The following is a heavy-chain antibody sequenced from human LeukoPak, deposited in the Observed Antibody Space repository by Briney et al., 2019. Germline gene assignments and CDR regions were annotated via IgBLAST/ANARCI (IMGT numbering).Heavy chain of an antibody. Sequence: PGVSLRLSCAASGFTFSSYWMSWVRQAPGKGLEWVANIKQDGSEKYYVDSVKGRFTISRDNAKNSLYLQMNSLRAEDTAVYYCAREKSSSWYEDAFDIWGQGTMVTVSS. CDR2: IKQDGSEK. V-gene: IGHV3-7*01. D-gene: IGHD6-13*01. CDR3: AREKSSSWYEDAFDI. CDR1: GFTFSSYW. J-gene: IGHJ3*02.